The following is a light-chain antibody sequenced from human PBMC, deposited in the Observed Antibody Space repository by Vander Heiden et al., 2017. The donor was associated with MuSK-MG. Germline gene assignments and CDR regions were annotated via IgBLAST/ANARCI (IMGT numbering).Light chain of an antibody. V-gene: IGLV3-19*01. CDR1: SRRSYY. J-gene: IGLJ2*01. Sequence: SSDLTQHPALPVALGQTFRITCQGDSRRSYYASWYQQKQGQAHVLGIEGKNSRPSGIPDRFAGSSSGTKAYFNITGAQAEDEADDDYNYEDSGSNLGVFGGGTKLTVL. CDR3: NYEDSGSNLGV. CDR2: GKN.